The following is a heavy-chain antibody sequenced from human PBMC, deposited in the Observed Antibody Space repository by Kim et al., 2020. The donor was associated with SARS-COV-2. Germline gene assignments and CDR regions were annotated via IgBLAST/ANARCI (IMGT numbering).Heavy chain of an antibody. V-gene: IGHV1-69*13. CDR2: IIPIFGTA. D-gene: IGHD3-10*01. J-gene: IGHJ6*02. CDR3: AGDYYGSGRYFSGMDV. CDR1: GGTFSSYA. Sequence: SVKVSCKASGGTFSSYAISWVRQAPGQGLEWMGGIIPIFGTANYAQKFQGRVTITADESTSTAYMELSSLRSEDTAVYYCAGDYYGSGRYFSGMDVWGQGTTDTVSS.